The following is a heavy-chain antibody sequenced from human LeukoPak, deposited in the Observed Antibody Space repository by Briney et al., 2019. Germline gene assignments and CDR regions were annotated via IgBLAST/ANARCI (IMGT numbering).Heavy chain of an antibody. CDR1: GFTFSSYS. J-gene: IGHJ5*02. CDR2: ISSSSSYI. CDR3: ARDCVGYYYDSSGYWT. D-gene: IGHD3-22*01. Sequence: PGGSLRLSCAASGFTFSSYSMNWVRQAPGKGLEWVSSISSSSSYIYYADSVKGRFTISRDNAKNSLYLQMNSLRAEDTAVYYCARDCVGYYYDSSGYWTWGQGTLVTVSS. V-gene: IGHV3-21*01.